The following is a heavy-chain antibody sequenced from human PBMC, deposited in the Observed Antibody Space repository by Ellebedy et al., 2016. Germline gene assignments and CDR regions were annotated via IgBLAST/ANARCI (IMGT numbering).Heavy chain of an antibody. D-gene: IGHD2/OR15-2a*01. CDR2: IRGDGSDK. V-gene: IGHV3-7*03. Sequence: GESLKISCAASGFTFSDYWMSWIRQAPGKGLEWVAIIRGDGSDKYYGDSVNGRFSISRDNTKNSLFLQMNSLRAEDTAVFYCARGNRGVGDAFDVWGQGTVITVSS. J-gene: IGHJ3*01. CDR1: GFTFSDYW. CDR3: ARGNRGVGDAFDV.